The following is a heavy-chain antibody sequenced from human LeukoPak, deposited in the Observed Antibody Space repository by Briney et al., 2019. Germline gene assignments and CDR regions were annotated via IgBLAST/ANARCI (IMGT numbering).Heavy chain of an antibody. CDR3: AREKELATGDFDY. D-gene: IGHD1-26*01. CDR1: GFTFSSYA. J-gene: IGHJ4*02. Sequence: GGSLRLSCAASGFTFSSYAMSWVRQAPGKGLEWVSVIYSGGSTYYADSVKGRFTISRDNSKNTLYLQMNSLRAEDTAVYYCAREKELATGDFDYWGQGTLVTVSS. CDR2: IYSGGST. V-gene: IGHV3-66*01.